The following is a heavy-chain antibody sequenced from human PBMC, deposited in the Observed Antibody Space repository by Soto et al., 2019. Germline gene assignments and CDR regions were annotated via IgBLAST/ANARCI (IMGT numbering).Heavy chain of an antibody. CDR3: ARASVSSSTYYFQFDY. CDR2: IYDSGTT. Sequence: SETLSLTCTVSGASISSGGYYWSWIRQHPGKGLEWLGYIYDSGTTYYNPSPESRLAISVDTSKDQFSLKLTSVTAADTAVYYCARASVSSSTYYFQFDYWGQGTLVTVSS. V-gene: IGHV4-31*03. D-gene: IGHD3-22*01. J-gene: IGHJ4*02. CDR1: GASISSGGYY.